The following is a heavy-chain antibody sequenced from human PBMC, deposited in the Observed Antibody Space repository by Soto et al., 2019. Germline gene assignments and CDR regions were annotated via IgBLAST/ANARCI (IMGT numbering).Heavy chain of an antibody. J-gene: IGHJ5*02. CDR3: ARGQGFLEWFQDWFDP. Sequence: AVYGGSFIGFYWSLIRQPPGKGLEWIGEINHSGSTNYNQSLKSRVTISVDTSKNQFSLKLSSVTAADTAVYYCARGQGFLEWFQDWFDPWGKGTQVTVSS. CDR2: INHSGST. CDR1: GGSFIGFY. V-gene: IGHV4-34*01. D-gene: IGHD3-3*01.